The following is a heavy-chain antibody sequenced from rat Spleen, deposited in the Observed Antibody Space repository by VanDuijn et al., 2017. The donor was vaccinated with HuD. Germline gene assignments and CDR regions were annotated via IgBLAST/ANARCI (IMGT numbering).Heavy chain of an antibody. J-gene: IGHJ2*01. D-gene: IGHD1-6*01. V-gene: IGHV2-30*01. CDR3: ARVPMHTAAHYFDY. CDR2: IWTGGST. Sequence: QVQLKESGPDLVQPSQTLSLTCTVSGFSLTSYNVHWVRQPTGKGLEWMGVIWTGGSTDYNSALKSRLSISRETSKSQVFLKMNSLKTEDIATYYCARVPMHTAAHYFDYWGLGVMVTVSS. CDR1: GFSLTSYN.